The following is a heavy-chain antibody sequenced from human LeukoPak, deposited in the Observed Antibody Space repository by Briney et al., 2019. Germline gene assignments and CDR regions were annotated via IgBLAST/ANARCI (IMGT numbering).Heavy chain of an antibody. D-gene: IGHD3-10*01. CDR1: GGSISTSSHY. CDR2: IYYTGTT. CDR3: ARAYYYVSGSYGLDV. J-gene: IGHJ6*02. Sequence: SETLSLTCTVSGGSISTSSHYWGWIRQPPGRGLEWIGFIYYTGTTNYNSSLWSRVTLSVKTSKNQFSLQLSSVTAADTAVYYCARAYYYVSGSYGLDVWGQGTTVTVS. V-gene: IGHV4-39*01.